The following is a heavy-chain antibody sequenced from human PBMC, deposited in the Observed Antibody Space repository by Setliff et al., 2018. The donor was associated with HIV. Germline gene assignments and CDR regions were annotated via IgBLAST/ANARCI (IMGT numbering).Heavy chain of an antibody. CDR3: ARSDYDYVGGTYRSLFDS. CDR1: GFTFNTYA. D-gene: IGHD3-16*02. Sequence: GGSLRLSCAASGFTFNTYAMSWVRQAPGKGLEWVSGISGTGRTTYYADSVKGRFTISRDNSKNTLYLQMDSLRVEDTAVYYCARSDYDYVGGTYRSLFDSWGQGNLVTVSS. J-gene: IGHJ4*02. V-gene: IGHV3-23*01. CDR2: ISGTGRTT.